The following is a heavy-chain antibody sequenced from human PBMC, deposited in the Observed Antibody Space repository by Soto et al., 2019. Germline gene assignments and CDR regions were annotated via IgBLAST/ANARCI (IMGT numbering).Heavy chain of an antibody. Sequence: QVQLVESGGGVVQHGRSLRLSCAASGFTFSNYGMHWVRQAPGKGLEWVAIIAYDGDNEYYADSVRGRFTISRDNSKNTLYLQTSSLRHEDTAVYYCAKDGGPVYCNSPGCSAKHFDYWGQGTLVTVSS. CDR2: IAYDGDNE. CDR3: AKDGGPVYCNSPGCSAKHFDY. J-gene: IGHJ4*02. V-gene: IGHV3-30*18. CDR1: GFTFSNYG. D-gene: IGHD2-2*01.